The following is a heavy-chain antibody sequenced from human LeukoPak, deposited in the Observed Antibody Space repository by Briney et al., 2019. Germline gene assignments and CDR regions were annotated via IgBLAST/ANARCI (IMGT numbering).Heavy chain of an antibody. V-gene: IGHV3-23*01. J-gene: IGHJ4*02. CDR2: VSGSGDST. CDR1: GFTFSNCA. Sequence: GGSLRLSCAASGFTFSNCAMSWVRQAPGKGLEWVSGVSGSGDSTYYADSVKGRFTISRDNSNNTLFLLMNSLRAEDTAVYYCAKQGCGGGSCYFDYWGQGTLVTVSS. D-gene: IGHD2-15*01. CDR3: AKQGCGGGSCYFDY.